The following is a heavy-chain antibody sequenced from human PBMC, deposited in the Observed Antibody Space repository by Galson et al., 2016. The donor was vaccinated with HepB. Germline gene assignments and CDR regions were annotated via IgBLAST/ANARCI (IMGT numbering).Heavy chain of an antibody. V-gene: IGHV4-39*01. CDR3: ACADTGRDGYSYGMDV. D-gene: IGHD5-18*01. CDR1: GGSISSNIYY. CDR2: VYYSGST. J-gene: IGHJ6*02. Sequence: LSLTCTVSGGSISSNIYYWGWIRQPPGKGLEWIGSVYYSGSTYYNPSPKSRVTISVDTSKNQFSLKLNSVTAADTAVYYCACADTGRDGYSYGMDVWGQGTTTTVSS.